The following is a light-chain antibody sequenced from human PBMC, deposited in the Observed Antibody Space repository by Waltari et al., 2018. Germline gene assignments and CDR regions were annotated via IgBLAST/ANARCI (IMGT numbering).Light chain of an antibody. Sequence: QSALTQPASVSGSPGQSIPISCTGTSSHVEDSNYVPWYQRHPGKAPKLIIFDVSNRPSGVSNRFSGSKSGDTASLTISGLQAEDEADYYCSSYTSSSTYVVFGGGTKLTVL. CDR1: SSHVEDSNY. V-gene: IGLV2-14*03. CDR3: SSYTSSSTYVV. CDR2: DVS. J-gene: IGLJ2*01.